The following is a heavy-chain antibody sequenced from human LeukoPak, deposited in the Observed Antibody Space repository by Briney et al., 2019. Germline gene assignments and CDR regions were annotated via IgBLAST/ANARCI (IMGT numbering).Heavy chain of an antibody. CDR1: GLTFSSYG. V-gene: IGHV3-33*01. CDR3: ARGMRWLLT. J-gene: IGHJ5*02. CDR2: IWYDGSNK. Sequence: GGSLRLSCAESGLTFSSYGMHWVRQAPGKGLEWVAVIWYDGSNKYYADSVKGRFTISRDNSKNTLYLQMNSLRAEDTAVYYCARGMRWLLTWGQGTLVTVSS. D-gene: IGHD3-22*01.